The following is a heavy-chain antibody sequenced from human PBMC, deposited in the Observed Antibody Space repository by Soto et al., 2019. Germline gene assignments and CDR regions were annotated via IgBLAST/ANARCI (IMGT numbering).Heavy chain of an antibody. CDR3: ARGVRIGYCASASCYPRFDP. D-gene: IGHD2-2*01. V-gene: IGHV4-34*01. CDR1: GGSFTGVY. Sequence: QVPLQQWGAGLLKPSETLSLTCAVYGGSFTGVYWSWIRQHPGKGLEWIAEIDHSGSTKYNPSLKRRVTMAVDTSTSQFSLRLSSVTAADTAGYYCARGVRIGYCASASCYPRFDPWGQGTLVTVSS. CDR2: IDHSGST. J-gene: IGHJ5*02.